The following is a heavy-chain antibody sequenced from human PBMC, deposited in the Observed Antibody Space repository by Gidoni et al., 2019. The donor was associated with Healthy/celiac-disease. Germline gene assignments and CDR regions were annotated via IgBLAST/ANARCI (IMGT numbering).Heavy chain of an antibody. CDR3: ARDPCGGDCYFDAFDI. D-gene: IGHD2-21*01. Sequence: QVQLVESGGGVGQPGRSLRLSCEASGFTFSSYAMHWVRQAPGKGLEWVAVISYDGSNKYYADSVKGRFTISRDNSKNTLYLQMNSLRAEDTAVYYCARDPCGGDCYFDAFDIWGQGTMVTVSS. V-gene: IGHV3-30-3*01. CDR1: GFTFSSYA. CDR2: ISYDGSNK. J-gene: IGHJ3*02.